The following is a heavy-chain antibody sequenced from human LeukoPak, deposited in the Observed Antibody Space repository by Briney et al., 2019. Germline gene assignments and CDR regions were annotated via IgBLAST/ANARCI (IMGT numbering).Heavy chain of an antibody. D-gene: IGHD6-19*01. V-gene: IGHV5-10-1*01. CDR3: AAGIAVASFDY. CDR1: GYTFTSQR. Sequence: GESLKISCKGSGYTFTSQRITWVRQMPGKGLEWMGRIDPTDSYTNYSPSFQGHVTISVDKSISTAYLQWGSLKASDTAMYYWAAGIAVASFDYWGQGTLVTVSS. CDR2: IDPTDSYT. J-gene: IGHJ4*02.